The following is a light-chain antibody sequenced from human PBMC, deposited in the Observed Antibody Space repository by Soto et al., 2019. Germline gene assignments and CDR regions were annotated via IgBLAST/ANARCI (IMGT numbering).Light chain of an antibody. J-gene: IGLJ2*01. V-gene: IGLV2-14*01. CDR1: SSAVGGYNY. CDR2: EVS. CDR3: ISYTSSSTLEV. Sequence: QSALTQPASVSGSPGQSITISCTGTSSAVGGYNYVSWYQQHPGKAPKLMIYEVSNRPSGVSNRFSGSKSGNTASLTISGLQAEDEADYYCISYTSSSTLEVFGGGTKVTVL.